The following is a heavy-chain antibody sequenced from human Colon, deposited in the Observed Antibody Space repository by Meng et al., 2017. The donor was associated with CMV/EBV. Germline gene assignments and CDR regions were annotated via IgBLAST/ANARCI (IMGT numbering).Heavy chain of an antibody. CDR3: AKSLVDAAMDLDY. D-gene: IGHD5-18*01. CDR1: GFTFSSFA. J-gene: IGHJ4*02. V-gene: IGHV3-23*01. Sequence: GGSLRLSCEASGFTFSSFAMSWVRQAPGKGLEWVSTIRGSDDKTYYADSVKGRFTISRDNSKNTLYLQMNSLRAEDMAVYYCAKSLVDAAMDLDYWGQGTLVTVSS. CDR2: IRGSDDKT.